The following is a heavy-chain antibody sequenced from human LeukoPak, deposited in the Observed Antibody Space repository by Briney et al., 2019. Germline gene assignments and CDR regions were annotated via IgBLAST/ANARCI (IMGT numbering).Heavy chain of an antibody. CDR1: GYTFTHYG. CDR2: ISIYNGKT. Sequence: GAPVKVSCKASGYTFTHYGISWVRQAPGHGLEGVGWISIYNGKTNYAQKFQGRVSMTTDTSTSTAYMELRSLRSDNTAVYYCVRENRYCSGGSCYSAASDDAFDIWGQGTMVTVSS. CDR3: VRENRYCSGGSCYSAASDDAFDI. V-gene: IGHV1-18*01. J-gene: IGHJ3*02. D-gene: IGHD2-15*01.